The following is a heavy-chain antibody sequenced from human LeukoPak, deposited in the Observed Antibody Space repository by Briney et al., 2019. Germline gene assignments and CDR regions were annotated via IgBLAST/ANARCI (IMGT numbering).Heavy chain of an antibody. J-gene: IGHJ4*02. CDR2: LSGNGGTT. Sequence: GGSLRLSCAASGCTFSSYAMTWVRQAPGRGLEWVSALSGNGGTTYYADSVKSRFTISRDNSKNTLYLQMNSLRAEDTAVYYCASTASSGYFYFDYWGQGTLVTVSS. V-gene: IGHV3-23*01. D-gene: IGHD3-22*01. CDR1: GCTFSSYA. CDR3: ASTASSGYFYFDY.